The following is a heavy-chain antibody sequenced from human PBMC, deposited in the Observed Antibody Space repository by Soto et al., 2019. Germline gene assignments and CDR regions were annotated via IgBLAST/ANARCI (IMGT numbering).Heavy chain of an antibody. CDR3: AREGIFPAAEPGWFDP. Sequence: ASVKVSCKASGYTFTSYAMHWVRQAPGQRLEWMGWINAGNGNTKYSQKFQGRVTITRDTSASTAYMELSSLRSEDTAVYYCAREGIFPAAEPGWFDPWGQGTLVTVSS. CDR1: GYTFTSYA. CDR2: INAGNGNT. J-gene: IGHJ5*02. V-gene: IGHV1-3*01. D-gene: IGHD2-2*01.